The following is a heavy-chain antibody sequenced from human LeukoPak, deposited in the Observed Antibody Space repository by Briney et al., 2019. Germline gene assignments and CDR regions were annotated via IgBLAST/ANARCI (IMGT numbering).Heavy chain of an antibody. CDR3: ARYGSGSYSLDYYYYGLDV. Sequence: GGSLRLSCAASGFTFSSYAMSWVRQAPGKGLEWVSAISGSGGSTYYADSVKGRFTISRDNSKNTLYLQMNSLRAEDTAVYYCARYGSGSYSLDYYYYGLDVWGQGTTVTVSS. CDR2: ISGSGGST. J-gene: IGHJ6*02. D-gene: IGHD3-10*01. V-gene: IGHV3-23*01. CDR1: GFTFSSYA.